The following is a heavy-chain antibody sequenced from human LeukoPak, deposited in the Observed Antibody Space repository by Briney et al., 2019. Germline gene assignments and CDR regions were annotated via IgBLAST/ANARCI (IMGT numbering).Heavy chain of an antibody. D-gene: IGHD3-22*01. CDR1: GGTFSGYA. J-gene: IGHJ4*02. Sequence: ASVKVSCKASGGTFSGYAISWVRQAPGQGLEWMGRIIPIFGTANYAQKFQGRVTITTDESTSTTYMELSSLRSEDTAVYYCARDRIPYYYDSSAFYYFDYWGQGTLVTVSS. CDR3: ARDRIPYYYDSSAFYYFDY. V-gene: IGHV1-69*05. CDR2: IIPIFGTA.